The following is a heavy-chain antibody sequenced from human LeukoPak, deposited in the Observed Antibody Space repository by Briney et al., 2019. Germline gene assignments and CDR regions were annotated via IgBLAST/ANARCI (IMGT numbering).Heavy chain of an antibody. D-gene: IGHD1-26*01. J-gene: IGHJ3*02. CDR2: ISSSSTYI. Sequence: GGSLRLSCAASGFTFSSYSMNWVRQAPGKGLEWVSSISSSSTYIYYADSVKGRFTISRDNAKNSLYLQMNSLRAEDTAVYYCARALPSPLYSGSYADAFDIWGQGTMVTVSS. V-gene: IGHV3-21*01. CDR3: ARALPSPLYSGSYADAFDI. CDR1: GFTFSSYS.